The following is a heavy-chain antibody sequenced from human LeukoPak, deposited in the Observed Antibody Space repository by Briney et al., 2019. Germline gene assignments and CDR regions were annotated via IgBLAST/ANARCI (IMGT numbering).Heavy chain of an antibody. CDR1: GGSISSYY. Sequence: PSETLSLTCTVSGGSISSYYWGWFRQPPGKGLEWIGYIYYSGSSNYSPSLRSRVTMSVDTSKNQFSLKLSSVTAADTAVYYCARRLTSNWFDPWGQGTLVTVSS. V-gene: IGHV4-59*08. J-gene: IGHJ5*02. CDR2: IYYSGSS. CDR3: ARRLTSNWFDP. D-gene: IGHD1-14*01.